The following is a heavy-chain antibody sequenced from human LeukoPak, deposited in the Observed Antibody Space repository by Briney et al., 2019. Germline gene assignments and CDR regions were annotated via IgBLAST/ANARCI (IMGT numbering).Heavy chain of an antibody. D-gene: IGHD3-22*01. J-gene: IGHJ4*02. V-gene: IGHV3-74*01. CDR2: INSDGSST. Sequence: GGSLRLSCAASGFTFSSYWMHWVRQAPGKGLAWVSRINSDGSSTSYADSVKGRFTISRDNAKNTLYLQMNSLRAEDTAVYYCARDRYYYDSSGFDYWGQGTLVTVSS. CDR1: GFTFSSYW. CDR3: ARDRYYYDSSGFDY.